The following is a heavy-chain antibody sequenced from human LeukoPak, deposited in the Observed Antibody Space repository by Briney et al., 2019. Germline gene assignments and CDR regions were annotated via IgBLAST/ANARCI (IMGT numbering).Heavy chain of an antibody. V-gene: IGHV5-51*01. D-gene: IGHD2-8*01. J-gene: IGHJ5*02. CDR1: GYSFTSYW. CDR3: ARRGGSAGSPNRGYWFDP. Sequence: GESLKISCKGSGYSFTSYWIGWVRQMPGKGLEWMGNIYPGDSDTRYSPSFQGQVTISADKSISTVYLQWSSLKASDTAMYYCARRGGSAGSPNRGYWFDPWGQGTLVTVSS. CDR2: IYPGDSDT.